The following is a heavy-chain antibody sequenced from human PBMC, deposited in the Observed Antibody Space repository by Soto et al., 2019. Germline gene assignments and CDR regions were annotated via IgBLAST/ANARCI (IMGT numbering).Heavy chain of an antibody. CDR1: GFPFISYA. CDR2: ISSDGTTI. CDR3: VRVGVVARPY. D-gene: IGHD2-21*01. Sequence: WGSLRLSCAASGFPFISYAMTWVRQAPGKGLEWVSSISSDGTTIYYADSVQGRFTISRDNDKNSLYLQMNSLKGEDTATYYCVRVGVVARPYWGQGTPVTVSS. V-gene: IGHV3-48*03. J-gene: IGHJ4*02.